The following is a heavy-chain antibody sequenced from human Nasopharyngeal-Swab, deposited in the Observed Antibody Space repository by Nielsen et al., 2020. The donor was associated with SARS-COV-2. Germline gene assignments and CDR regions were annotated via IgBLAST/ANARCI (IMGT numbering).Heavy chain of an antibody. CDR2: ISWDSGNI. V-gene: IGHV3-9*01. CDR3: ARSATGYYYMDV. Sequence: SLKISCAASGFTFDDYAIHWVRQAPGRGLEWVSGISWDSGNIGYADSVKGRFTISRDNSRNTLYLQMNSLRTEDTALYYCARSATGYYYMDVWGKGTTVTVSS. CDR1: GFTFDDYA. D-gene: IGHD3-9*01. J-gene: IGHJ6*03.